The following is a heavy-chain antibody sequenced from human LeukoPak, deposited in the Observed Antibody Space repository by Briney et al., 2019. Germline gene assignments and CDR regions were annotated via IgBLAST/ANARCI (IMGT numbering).Heavy chain of an antibody. CDR2: TYYKSKWSN. CDR1: GDSVSSNSAV. Sequence: KTSQTLSLTCAISGDSVSSNSAVWNWIRQSPSRGLEWLGRTYYKSKWSNNYAVSVKSRITINPDTSENQFSLQLNSVTPEDTAVYYCARGDQAFDYWGQETLVTVSS. CDR3: ARGDQAFDY. V-gene: IGHV6-1*01. D-gene: IGHD2-2*01. J-gene: IGHJ4*02.